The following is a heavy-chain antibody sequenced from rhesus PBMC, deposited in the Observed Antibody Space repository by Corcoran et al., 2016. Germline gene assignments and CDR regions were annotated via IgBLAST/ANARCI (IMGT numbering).Heavy chain of an antibody. J-gene: IGHJ4*01. CDR3: ARDSNYLDY. CDR2: INSAGSST. CDR1: GFTFSSYW. Sequence: EVQLVESGGGLAKPGGSLRLSCAASGFTFSSYWMHWVRQAPGKGLEWISAINSAGSSTYYADSVKGRFTISRGNAKNTLYLQMDSLMAEYPAVYYCARDSNYLDYWGQGVLVTVSS. D-gene: IGHD4-23*01. V-gene: IGHV3-14*01.